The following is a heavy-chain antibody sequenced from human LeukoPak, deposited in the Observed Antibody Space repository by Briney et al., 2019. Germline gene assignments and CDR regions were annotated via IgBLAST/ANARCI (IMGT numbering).Heavy chain of an antibody. CDR1: GFTFSSYA. D-gene: IGHD2-15*01. J-gene: IGHJ4*02. CDR3: AKDPHYSATGPYYFDY. Sequence: PGGSLRLSCAASGFTFSSYAMSWVRQAPGKGLEWVSAISGSGGSTYYADSVKGRFAISRDNSKNTLYLQMNSLRAEDTAVYYCAKDPHYSATGPYYFDYWGQGTLVTVSS. V-gene: IGHV3-23*01. CDR2: ISGSGGST.